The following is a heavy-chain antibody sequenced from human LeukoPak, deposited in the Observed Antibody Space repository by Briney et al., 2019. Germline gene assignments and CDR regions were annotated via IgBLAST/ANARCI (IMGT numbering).Heavy chain of an antibody. CDR3: ARRVVVDGLYAFDI. CDR2: INHSGST. Sequence: SETLSLTCAVYGGSFSGYYWSWIRQPPGKGLEWIGEINHSGSTNYNPSLKSRVTISVDTSKNQFSLKLSSVTAADTAVYYCARRVVVDGLYAFDIWGQGTMVTVSS. CDR1: GGSFSGYY. J-gene: IGHJ3*02. V-gene: IGHV4-34*01. D-gene: IGHD3-22*01.